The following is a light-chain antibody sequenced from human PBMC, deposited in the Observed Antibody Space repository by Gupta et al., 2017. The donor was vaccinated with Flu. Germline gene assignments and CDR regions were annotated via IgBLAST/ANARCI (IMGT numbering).Light chain of an antibody. J-gene: IGKJ4*01. CDR3: QQYSSWPLT. CDR1: QSVRNN. Sequence: ETVMTQSPATLSVSPGESATLSCRASQSVRNNYLGWYQQKPGQAPRLVIYGVSTRATGVPARFSGSGSGTEFTLTISSLQSEDFAVYFCQQYSSWPLTFGGGTKVEIK. CDR2: GVS. V-gene: IGKV3-15*01.